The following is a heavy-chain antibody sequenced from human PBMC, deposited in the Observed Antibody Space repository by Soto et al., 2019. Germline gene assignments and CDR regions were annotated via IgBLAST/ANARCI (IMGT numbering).Heavy chain of an antibody. Sequence: GESLKLSCKGSGYSFTSYWIGWVRQMPGKGLEWMGIIYPGDSDTRYSPSFQGQVTISADKSISTAYLQWSSLKASDTAMYYCARLAYCGGDCYSYYFDYWGQGTLVTVSS. CDR2: IYPGDSDT. CDR1: GYSFTSYW. J-gene: IGHJ4*02. CDR3: ARLAYCGGDCYSYYFDY. D-gene: IGHD2-21*02. V-gene: IGHV5-51*01.